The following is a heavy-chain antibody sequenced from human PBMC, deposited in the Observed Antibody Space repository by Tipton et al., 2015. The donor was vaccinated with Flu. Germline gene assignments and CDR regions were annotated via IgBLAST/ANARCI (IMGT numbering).Heavy chain of an antibody. CDR1: GYSISSGYY. CDR2: IYYSGST. D-gene: IGHD2-15*01. Sequence: TLSLTCTVSGYSISSGYYWGWIRQPPGKGLEWIGSIYYSGSTYYNPSLKSRVTISVDTSKNQFSLKLSSVTAADTAVYYCARDSSYCSGGSCYSGAFDIWGQGTMVTVSS. J-gene: IGHJ3*02. CDR3: ARDSSYCSGGSCYSGAFDI. V-gene: IGHV4-38-2*02.